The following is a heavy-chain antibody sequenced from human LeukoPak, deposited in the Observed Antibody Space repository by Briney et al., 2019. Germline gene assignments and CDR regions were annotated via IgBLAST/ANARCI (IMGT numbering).Heavy chain of an antibody. D-gene: IGHD3-22*01. CDR1: GYTFTSYA. J-gene: IGHJ5*02. V-gene: IGHV1-3*01. CDR3: AREFDSSGYYQNWFDP. Sequence: ASVKVSCKASGYTFTSYAMHWVRQAPGQRLEWMGWINAGNGNTKYSQKFQGRVTITRDTSASTAYMELSSLRSEDTAVYYCAREFDSSGYYQNWFDPWGQGTLVTVSS. CDR2: INAGNGNT.